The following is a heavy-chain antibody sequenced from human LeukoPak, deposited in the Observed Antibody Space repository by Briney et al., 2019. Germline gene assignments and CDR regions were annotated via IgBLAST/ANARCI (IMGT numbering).Heavy chain of an antibody. D-gene: IGHD4-17*01. V-gene: IGHV1-18*01. CDR1: GYTFTSYG. CDR2: ISAYNGHT. CDR3: ARDRYGDSTLDY. Sequence: EASVKASCKASGYTFTSYGISWVRQAPGQGLEWMGWISAYNGHTNYAQKLQGRVTMTTDTSTSTAYMELRSLRSDDTAVYYCARDRYGDSTLDYWGQGTLVTVSS. J-gene: IGHJ4*02.